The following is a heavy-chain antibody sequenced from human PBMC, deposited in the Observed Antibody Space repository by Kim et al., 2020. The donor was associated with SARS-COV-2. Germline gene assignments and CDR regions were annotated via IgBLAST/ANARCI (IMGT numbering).Heavy chain of an antibody. V-gene: IGHV3-48*03. D-gene: IGHD6-13*01. Sequence: DSVKGRFTIARDNAKNSLYLQMNSLRAEDTAVYYCARDRGRWGSSWYFDYWGQGTLVTVSS. J-gene: IGHJ4*02. CDR3: ARDRGRWGSSWYFDY.